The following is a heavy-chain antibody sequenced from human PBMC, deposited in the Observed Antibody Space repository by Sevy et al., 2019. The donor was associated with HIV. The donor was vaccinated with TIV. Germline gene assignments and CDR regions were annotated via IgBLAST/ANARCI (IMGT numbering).Heavy chain of an antibody. Sequence: GGSLRLSCAASGFNLSDYYMSWVRQAPGKGLEWVSYISSSGNSIYYADSVKGRFTVSRDNAKNSLYLQMNSLRGEDTAVYYCARAGGDWDIDYWGQGPLVTVSS. CDR3: ARAGGDWDIDY. V-gene: IGHV3-11*01. D-gene: IGHD2-21*02. CDR1: GFNLSDYY. J-gene: IGHJ4*02. CDR2: ISSSGNSI.